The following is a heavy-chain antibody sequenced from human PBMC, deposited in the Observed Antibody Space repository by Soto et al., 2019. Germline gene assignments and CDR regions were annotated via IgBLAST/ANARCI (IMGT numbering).Heavy chain of an antibody. CDR1: GGSFSGYY. J-gene: IGHJ4*02. CDR3: ASSMVRGVIGKYYFDY. Sequence: SETLSLTCAVYGGSFSGYYWSWIRQPPGKGLEWIGEINHSGSTNYNPSLKSRVTISVDTSKNQFSLKLSSVTAADTAVYYCASSMVRGVIGKYYFDYWGQGTLVTVSS. D-gene: IGHD3-10*01. CDR2: INHSGST. V-gene: IGHV4-34*01.